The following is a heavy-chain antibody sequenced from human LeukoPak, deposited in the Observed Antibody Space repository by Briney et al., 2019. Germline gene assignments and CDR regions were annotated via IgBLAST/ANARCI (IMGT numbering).Heavy chain of an antibody. CDR3: AGDASYYGSGNYF. J-gene: IGHJ4*02. Sequence: PGGSLRLSCAGSGFTVSTNFMSWVRQAPGKGLEWVSTISGSGGSTYYADSVKGRFTISRDNSKNTLYLQTNSLRAEDTAVYYCAGDASYYGSGNYFWGQGTLVTVSS. CDR2: ISGSGGST. D-gene: IGHD3-10*01. V-gene: IGHV3-23*01. CDR1: GFTVSTNF.